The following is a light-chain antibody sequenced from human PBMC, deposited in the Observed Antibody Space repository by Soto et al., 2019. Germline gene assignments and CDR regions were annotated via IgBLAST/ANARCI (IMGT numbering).Light chain of an antibody. J-gene: IGKJ5*01. CDR1: QGIGDT. CDR2: DTS. V-gene: IGKV3-15*01. CDR3: QQRQYWPPIT. Sequence: EVVMTQSPATLSVSPGEGVTLSCRANQGIGDTLAWYQHKPGQTPRLLIYDTSTRATGVPARFSGSRSGPDFTLTISSLEPEDCAIYYCQQRQYWPPITFGQGTRLEIK.